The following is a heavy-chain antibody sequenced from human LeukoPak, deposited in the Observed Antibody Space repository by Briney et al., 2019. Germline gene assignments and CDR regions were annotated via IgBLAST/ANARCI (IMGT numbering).Heavy chain of an antibody. J-gene: IGHJ3*02. CDR3: ARSQDAFDI. CDR1: GGSISSSPYY. CDR2: IYYSGTT. Sequence: SSETLSLTCTVSGGSISSSPYYWGWIRQPPGKGLEWIGSIYYSGTTHYNPSLKSRVTMPVDTSKNQFSLKLSSVTAADTAVYYCARSQDAFDIWGQGTMVTVSS. V-gene: IGHV4-39*07.